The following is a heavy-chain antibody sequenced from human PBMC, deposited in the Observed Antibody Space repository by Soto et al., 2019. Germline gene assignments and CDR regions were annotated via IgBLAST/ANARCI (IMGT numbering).Heavy chain of an antibody. J-gene: IGHJ6*02. D-gene: IGHD6-13*01. Sequence: ASVKVSCKASGFTFTSSAVQWVRQARGQRLEWIGWIVVGSGNTNYAQKFQERVTITRDMSKNQFSLKLSSVTAADTAVYYCARGLISSSWTDYGMDVWGQGTTVTVSS. CDR2: IVVGSGNT. CDR3: ARGLISSSWTDYGMDV. CDR1: GFTFTSSA. V-gene: IGHV1-58*01.